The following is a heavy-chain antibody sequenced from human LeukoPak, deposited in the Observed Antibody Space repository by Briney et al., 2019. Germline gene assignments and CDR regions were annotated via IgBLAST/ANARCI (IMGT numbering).Heavy chain of an antibody. CDR2: ISAYNGNT. CDR1: GYTLTSYG. Sequence: GASVKVSCKASGYTLTSYGISWVRQAPGQGLEWMGWISAYNGNTNYAQKLQGRVTMTTDTSTSTAYMELRSLRSDDTAVYYCARDRAGATYYYYYGMDVWGQGTTVTVSS. D-gene: IGHD1-26*01. J-gene: IGHJ6*02. CDR3: ARDRAGATYYYYYGMDV. V-gene: IGHV1-18*01.